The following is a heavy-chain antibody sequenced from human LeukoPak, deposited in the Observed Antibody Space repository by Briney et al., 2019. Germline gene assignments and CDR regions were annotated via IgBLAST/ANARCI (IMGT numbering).Heavy chain of an antibody. J-gene: IGHJ4*02. Sequence: NASETLSLTCAVTGGSFSDSYWSWIRQPPGKGLEWIGYIHYSGSTNYNPSLKSRVNVSVDTSKKQFSLKLRTVTAADTAVYYCARIERDGYGYWGQGTLVTVSS. CDR3: ARIERDGYGY. CDR1: GGSFSDSY. V-gene: IGHV4-59*01. D-gene: IGHD5-24*01. CDR2: IHYSGST.